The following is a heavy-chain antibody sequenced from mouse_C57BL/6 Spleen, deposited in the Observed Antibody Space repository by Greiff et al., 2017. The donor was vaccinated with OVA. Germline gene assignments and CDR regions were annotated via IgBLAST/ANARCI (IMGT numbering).Heavy chain of an antibody. CDR1: GYTFTSYW. J-gene: IGHJ3*01. CDR2: FDPNSGGT. V-gene: IGHV1-72*01. CDR3: ARESYYYGSSS. Sequence: QVQLQQPGAELVKPGASVKLSCKASGYTFTSYWMHWVKQRPGRGLEWIGRFDPNSGGTKYNEKFKSKATLTVDKPSSAAYMQLSSLASEDSAVYYCARESYYYGSSSWGQGTLVTVSA. D-gene: IGHD1-1*01.